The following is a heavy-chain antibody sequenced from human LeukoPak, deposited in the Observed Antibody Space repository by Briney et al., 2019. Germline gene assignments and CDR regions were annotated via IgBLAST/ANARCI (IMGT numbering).Heavy chain of an antibody. CDR3: AKDMRYDSSGQFDY. V-gene: IGHV3-9*01. CDR2: ISWNSGSI. D-gene: IGHD3-22*01. Sequence: GGSLRLSCAASGFTFDDYAMPWVRQAPGKGLEWVSGISWNSGSIGYADSVKGRFTISRDNAKNSLYLQMNSLRAEDTALYYCAKDMRYDSSGQFDYWGQGTLVTVSS. CDR1: GFTFDDYA. J-gene: IGHJ4*02.